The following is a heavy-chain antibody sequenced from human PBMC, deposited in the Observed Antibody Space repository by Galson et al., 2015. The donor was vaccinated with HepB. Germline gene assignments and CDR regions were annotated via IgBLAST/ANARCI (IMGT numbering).Heavy chain of an antibody. D-gene: IGHD2-15*01. CDR1: GYTFTSYG. J-gene: IGHJ4*02. CDR2: ISAYNGNT. CDR3: ARDQGRYDCSGGSCYTQEFDY. V-gene: IGHV1-18*01. Sequence: SVKVSCKASGYTFTSYGISWVRQAPGQGLEWMGWISAYNGNTNYAQKLQGRVTMTTDTSTSTAYMELRSLRSDDTAVYYCARDQGRYDCSGGSCYTQEFDYWGQGTLVTVSS.